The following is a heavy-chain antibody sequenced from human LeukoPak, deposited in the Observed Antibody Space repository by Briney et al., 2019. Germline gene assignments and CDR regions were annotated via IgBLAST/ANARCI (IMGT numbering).Heavy chain of an antibody. D-gene: IGHD2-21*02. Sequence: SETLSLTCTVSGGSISNYYWNWIRQPAGKGQEWIGRISSAGSTNYNPSLQSRVTMSVDTPRNQFSLKLDSATAADTAVYYCARTRGTYGDSFYDYWGQGTLVTVSS. CDR2: ISSAGST. CDR1: GGSISNYY. V-gene: IGHV4-4*07. J-gene: IGHJ4*02. CDR3: ARTRGTYGDSFYDY.